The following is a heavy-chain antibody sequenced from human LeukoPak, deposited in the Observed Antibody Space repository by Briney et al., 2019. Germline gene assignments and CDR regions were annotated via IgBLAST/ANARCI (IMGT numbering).Heavy chain of an antibody. CDR1: GFTLSSYG. D-gene: IGHD5-24*01. Sequence: GGSLRLSCAASGFTLSSYGMSWVRQAPGKGLEWVSAISGSGGSTYYADSVKGRFTISRDNSKNTLYLQMNSLRAEDTAVYYCAKVRDGYNGDYWGQGTLVTVSS. CDR2: ISGSGGST. J-gene: IGHJ4*02. CDR3: AKVRDGYNGDY. V-gene: IGHV3-23*01.